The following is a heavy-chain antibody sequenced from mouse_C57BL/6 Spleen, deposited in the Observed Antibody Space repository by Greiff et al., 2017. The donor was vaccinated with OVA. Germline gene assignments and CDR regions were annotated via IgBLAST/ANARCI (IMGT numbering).Heavy chain of an antibody. V-gene: IGHV1-81*01. CDR2: IYPRSGNT. CDR1: GYTFTSYG. CDR3: ARSEEYDYDPAWFAY. J-gene: IGHJ3*01. D-gene: IGHD2-4*01. Sequence: QVQLKESGAELARPGASVKLSCKASGYTFTSYGISWVKQRTGQGLEWIGEIYPRSGNTYYNEKFKGKATLTADKSSSTAYMELRSLTSEDSAVYFCARSEEYDYDPAWFAYWGQGTLVTVSA.